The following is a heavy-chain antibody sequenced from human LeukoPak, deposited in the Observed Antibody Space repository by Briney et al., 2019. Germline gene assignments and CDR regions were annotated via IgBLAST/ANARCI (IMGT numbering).Heavy chain of an antibody. V-gene: IGHV3-21*01. CDR3: ARDFTGLTSYDAFDI. CDR1: GFTFSSYS. J-gene: IGHJ3*02. Sequence: PGGSMRPSCAASGFTFSSYSMNWVRQPPGKGLEWVSSISSSSSYIYYADSVKGRFAISRDNAKNSLYLQMNSLRAEDTAVYYCARDFTGLTSYDAFDIWGQGTMVTVSS. D-gene: IGHD3-9*01. CDR2: ISSSSSYI.